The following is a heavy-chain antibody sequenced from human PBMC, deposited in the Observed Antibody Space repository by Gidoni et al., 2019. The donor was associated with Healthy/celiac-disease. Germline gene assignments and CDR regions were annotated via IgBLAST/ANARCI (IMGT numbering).Heavy chain of an antibody. J-gene: IGHJ6*02. V-gene: IGHV3-30-3*01. CDR3: ARDRDQYDSSGSYYYYYGMDV. CDR2: ISYDGSNK. CDR1: GFTFRSSA. Sequence: QVQLVESGGGVVQPGRSLRLSCAAPGFTFRSSAMHWGRQAPGKGLEWVAVISYDGSNKYYADSVKGRFTISRDNSKNTLYLQMNSLRAEDTAVYYCARDRDQYDSSGSYYYYYGMDVWGQGTTVTVSS. D-gene: IGHD3-22*01.